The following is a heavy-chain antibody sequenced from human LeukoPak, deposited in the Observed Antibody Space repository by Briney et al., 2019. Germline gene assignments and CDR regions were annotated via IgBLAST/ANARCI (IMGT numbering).Heavy chain of an antibody. V-gene: IGHV1-69*13. D-gene: IGHD6-13*01. CDR1: GGTFSSYA. J-gene: IGHJ4*02. CDR2: ITPIFNTS. CDR3: AKDRGSWFALFDS. Sequence: ASVKVSCKASGGTFSSYAFTWVRQAPGQGLEWMGRITPIFNTSNYAQKFQGRVTITADESTRTAYMVLSSLRSEDTAVYYCAKDRGSWFALFDSWGQGTLVTVSS.